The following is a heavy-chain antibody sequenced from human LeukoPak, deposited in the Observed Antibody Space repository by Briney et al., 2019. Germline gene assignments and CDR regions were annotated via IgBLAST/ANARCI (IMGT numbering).Heavy chain of an antibody. V-gene: IGHV1-2*02. Sequence: GASVKVSCKTSGYTFTGYYMHWVRQAPGQGLEWMGCINPDSGGTNYAQKFQGRVTMTRDTSISTDYMELSRLRSDDTAVYYCTRAEVPATIHYYYYYYMDVWGKGTTVTVSS. J-gene: IGHJ6*03. CDR1: GYTFTGYY. CDR2: INPDSGGT. CDR3: TRAEVPATIHYYYYYYMDV. D-gene: IGHD2-2*01.